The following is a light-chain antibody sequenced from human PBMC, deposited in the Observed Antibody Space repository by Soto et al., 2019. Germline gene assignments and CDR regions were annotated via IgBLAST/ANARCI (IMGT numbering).Light chain of an antibody. CDR2: GSS. J-gene: IGKJ1*01. Sequence: EIVMTQSPATLSVSRGERATLSCRASQSVSSNLDWYQQKPGQAPRLLIYGSSTRATGIPARFSGSGSGTEFTLTISSLQSEDFAVYYCQQYNNWPWTFGQGTKVAIK. V-gene: IGKV3-15*01. CDR3: QQYNNWPWT. CDR1: QSVSSN.